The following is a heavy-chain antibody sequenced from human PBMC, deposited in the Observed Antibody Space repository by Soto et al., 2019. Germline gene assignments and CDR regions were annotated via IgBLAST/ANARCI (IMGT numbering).Heavy chain of an antibody. CDR1: GFTCSSYW. Sequence: EVQLVESGGGLVQPGGSLRLSCAASGFTCSSYWMSWVRQAPGKGQEWVANIKQDGSEKYYVDSVKGRFNITRDNAKDSLYLQMNSLRAEDTAVYYCARTIAVAGTNWFDPWGQGTLVTVSS. D-gene: IGHD6-19*01. CDR3: ARTIAVAGTNWFDP. CDR2: IKQDGSEK. V-gene: IGHV3-7*01. J-gene: IGHJ5*02.